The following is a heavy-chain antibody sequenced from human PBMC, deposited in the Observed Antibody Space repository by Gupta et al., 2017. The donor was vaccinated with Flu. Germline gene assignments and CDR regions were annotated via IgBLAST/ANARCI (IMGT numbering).Heavy chain of an antibody. CDR1: GFTFSGSP. V-gene: IGHV3-73*01. CDR2: IRSKAKNYAT. CDR3: ARGMDGGWFDP. Sequence: EVQLVESGGGLVKPGGSLKLSCAASGFTFSGSPMPWVRQASGKGLEWVSRIRSKAKNYATVYAASVKGRFTISRDDSRNTAYLQMNSLQTDDTAGYYCARGMDGGWFDPRGQGTLVTVSS. J-gene: IGHJ5*02. D-gene: IGHD3/OR15-3a*01.